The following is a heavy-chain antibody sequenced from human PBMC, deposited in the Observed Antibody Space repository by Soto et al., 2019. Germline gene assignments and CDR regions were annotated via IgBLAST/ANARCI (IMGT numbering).Heavy chain of an antibody. CDR3: ANSEQLPGVGYYFDY. J-gene: IGHJ4*02. V-gene: IGHV3-43*01. CDR2: ISWDGGST. CDR1: GFTFDDYT. D-gene: IGHD6-6*01. Sequence: GGSLRLSCAASGFTFDDYTMHWVRQAPGKGLEWVSLISWDGGSTYHPDSVKGRFTISRDNSKNSLYLQRNRLRTEDTALYYCANSEQLPGVGYYFDYWGQGTLVTVSS.